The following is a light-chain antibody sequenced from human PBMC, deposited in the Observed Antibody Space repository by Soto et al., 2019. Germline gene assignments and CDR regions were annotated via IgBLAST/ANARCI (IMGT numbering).Light chain of an antibody. J-gene: IGKJ4*01. CDR3: QQHNGWPLT. Sequence: EIGMTQSPATLSVSPGQRVTLSCRGSQSLSNNLAWYQQKPGQAPRLLIYGASTRATGVPARFSGSGSGTEFTFTISSLQSEDFAVYYCQQHNGWPLTFGGGTKVEIK. CDR2: GAS. V-gene: IGKV3-15*01. CDR1: QSLSNN.